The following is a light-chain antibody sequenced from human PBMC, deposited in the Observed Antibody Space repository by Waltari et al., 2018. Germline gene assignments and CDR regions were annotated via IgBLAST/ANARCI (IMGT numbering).Light chain of an antibody. CDR2: DAS. J-gene: IGKJ4*02. Sequence: DIQMTQSPSSLSASVGDRVTITCQASQDIANYLSWYHQKPGKAPKLLIYDASNLEAGVPSRFSGSGSETDYTFTINTRQPEDIGTFYCQQYRNLPLTFGGGTKVEIK. CDR1: QDIANY. V-gene: IGKV1-33*01. CDR3: QQYRNLPLT.